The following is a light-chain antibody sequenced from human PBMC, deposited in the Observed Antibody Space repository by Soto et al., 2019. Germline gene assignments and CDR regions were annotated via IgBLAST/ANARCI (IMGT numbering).Light chain of an antibody. CDR3: QHYNSYSEA. V-gene: IGKV1-5*03. CDR2: KAS. J-gene: IGKJ1*01. CDR1: QSISSW. Sequence: DIQMTQSPSTPSASVGDRVTIACRASQSISSWLAWYQQKPGKAPKLLIYKASTLKSGVPSRFSGSGSGTEFTLTSSSLQPDDFATYYCQHYNSYSEAFGQGTKVDIK.